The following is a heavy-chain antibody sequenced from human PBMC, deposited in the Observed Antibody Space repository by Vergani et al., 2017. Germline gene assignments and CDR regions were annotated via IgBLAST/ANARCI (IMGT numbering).Heavy chain of an antibody. V-gene: IGHV3-33*01. Sequence: QVQLVESGGGVVQPGRSLRLSCAASGFTFNQYGMHWVRQAPGKGLEWVAVTWYDGNNKQYADSVKGRFTISSDNSKSTMYPQMNSLRDEDTSVYYCARNLRLLYNRFDPWGQGTLVTVTS. CDR2: TWYDGNNK. CDR1: GFTFNQYG. J-gene: IGHJ5*02. D-gene: IGHD5-12*01. CDR3: ARNLRLLYNRFDP.